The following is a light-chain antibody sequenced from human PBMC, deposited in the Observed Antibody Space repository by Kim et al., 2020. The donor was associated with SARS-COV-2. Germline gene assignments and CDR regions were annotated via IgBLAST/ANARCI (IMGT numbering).Light chain of an antibody. CDR3: AAWDDSLSGL. V-gene: IGLV1-47*01. CDR2: RNN. Sequence: PGQSVTPPCSGSSANTGSNYVYWYQQLPGTAPQLLIYRNNQRPSGVPDRFSGSKSGTSASLAISGLRSEDEADYYCAAWDDSLSGLFGGGTQLTVL. J-gene: IGLJ2*01. CDR1: SANTGSNY.